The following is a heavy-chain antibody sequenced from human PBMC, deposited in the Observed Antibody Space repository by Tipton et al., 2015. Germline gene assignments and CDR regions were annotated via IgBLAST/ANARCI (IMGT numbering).Heavy chain of an antibody. CDR3: ANLMEPAMRFDD. J-gene: IGHJ4*02. CDR1: GGSISSTSYY. D-gene: IGHD1-1*01. V-gene: IGHV4-39*07. Sequence: TLSLTCTVSGGSISSTSYYWGWIRQPPGKGLEWIGSIYYSGSTYYNPTLKSRVTISVDTSKNQFSLNLTSVTAADTAVYYCANLMEPAMRFDDWGQGTLVTVSS. CDR2: IYYSGST.